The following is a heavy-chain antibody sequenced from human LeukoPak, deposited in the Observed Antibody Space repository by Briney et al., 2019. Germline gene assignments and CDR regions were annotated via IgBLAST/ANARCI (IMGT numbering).Heavy chain of an antibody. CDR1: GFTFSSYS. CDR3: ASEYYDFWSGYSNYYYYYMDV. V-gene: IGHV3-21*01. CDR2: ISSSSSYV. D-gene: IGHD3-3*01. Sequence: GGSLRLSCAASGFTFSSYSMNWVRQAPGKGLEWVSSISSSSSYVYYADSVKGRFTISRDNAKNSLYLQMNSLRAEDTAVYYCASEYYDFWSGYSNYYYYYMDVWGKGTTVTVSS. J-gene: IGHJ6*03.